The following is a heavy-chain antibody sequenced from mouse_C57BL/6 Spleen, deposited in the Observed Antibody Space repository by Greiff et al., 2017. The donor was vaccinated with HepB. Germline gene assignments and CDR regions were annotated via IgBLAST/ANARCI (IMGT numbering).Heavy chain of an antibody. CDR1: GYSITSGYY. J-gene: IGHJ2*01. D-gene: IGHD2-5*01. CDR3: ARVDYSNYVGYFDD. CDR2: ISYDGSN. V-gene: IGHV3-6*01. Sequence: ESGPGLVKPSQSLSLTCSVTGYSITSGYYWNWIRQFPGNKLEWMGYISYDGSNNYHPSLKNRISITRDTSKNQFFLKLNSVTTEDTATYYCARVDYSNYVGYFDDWGQGTTLTVSS.